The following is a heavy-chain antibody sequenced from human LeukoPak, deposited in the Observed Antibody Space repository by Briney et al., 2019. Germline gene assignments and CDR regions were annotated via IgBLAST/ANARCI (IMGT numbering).Heavy chain of an antibody. CDR1: GGSISSSSYY. J-gene: IGHJ3*02. Sequence: SETLSLTCTVSGGSISSSSYYWGWIRQPPGKGLEWIGEIYHSGSTNYNPSLKSRVTISVDKSKNQFSLKLSSVTAADTAVYYCARDSRFGEFSDAFDIWGQGTMVTVSS. CDR3: ARDSRFGEFSDAFDI. V-gene: IGHV4-39*07. CDR2: IYHSGST. D-gene: IGHD3-10*01.